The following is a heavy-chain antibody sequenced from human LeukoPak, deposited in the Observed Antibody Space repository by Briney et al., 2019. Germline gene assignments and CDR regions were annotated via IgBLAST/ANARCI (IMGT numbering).Heavy chain of an antibody. D-gene: IGHD2/OR15-2a*01. CDR2: IYYSGST. CDR1: GGSISSGSYY. Sequence: PSETLSLTCTVSGGSISSGSYYWDWIRQPPEKGLEWIGYIYYSGSTYNNPSLKSRVTISVDTSKNQFSLKLNSVTAADTAVYYCARRAVGGSMDYWGQGTLVTVSS. J-gene: IGHJ4*02. CDR3: ARRAVGGSMDY. V-gene: IGHV4-39*01.